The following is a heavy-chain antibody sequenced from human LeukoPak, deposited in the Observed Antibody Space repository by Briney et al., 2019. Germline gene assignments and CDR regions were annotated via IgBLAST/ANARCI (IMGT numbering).Heavy chain of an antibody. CDR1: GHTFTTYN. CDR2: VDPSDGGT. V-gene: IGHV1-46*01. J-gene: IGHJ4*02. D-gene: IGHD3-16*01. CDR3: ARDRGRTFDFDH. Sequence: GASVKVSCKASGHTFTTYNFYWVRQAPGQGLEWMGIVDPSDGGTSYAHKFRGRVAMTKDMSTSTVYLELNSLRSDDPALYYCARDRGRTFDFDHWGQGTLVTVSS.